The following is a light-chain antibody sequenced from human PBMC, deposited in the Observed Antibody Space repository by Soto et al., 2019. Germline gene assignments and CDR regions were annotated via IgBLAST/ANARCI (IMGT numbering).Light chain of an antibody. V-gene: IGKV1-5*01. CDR3: QQYDSYSWT. CDR2: DVS. CDR1: QSVSNW. J-gene: IGKJ1*01. Sequence: DIQMTQSPSTLSASVGERGSITCRPSQSVSNWLAWYQHKPGKAPKLLIYDVSSLESGVPSRFSGSGSGTEFILTISSLQPDDFATYYCQQYDSYSWTFGQGTKVDIK.